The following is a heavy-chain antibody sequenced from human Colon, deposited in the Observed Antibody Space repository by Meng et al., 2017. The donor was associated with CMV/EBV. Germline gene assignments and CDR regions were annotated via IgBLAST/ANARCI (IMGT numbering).Heavy chain of an antibody. CDR3: IRHLGSEEDS. Sequence: KQRGRQEKGKGVGRVKSIRKEGRREDKEEKERGRFTISRDNAGNKDYIQMNSLRAEDTALYYCIRHLGSEEDSWGQGTLVTVSS. CDR2: IRKEGRRE. V-gene: IGHV3-74*01. J-gene: IGHJ4*02. D-gene: IGHD2-15*01.